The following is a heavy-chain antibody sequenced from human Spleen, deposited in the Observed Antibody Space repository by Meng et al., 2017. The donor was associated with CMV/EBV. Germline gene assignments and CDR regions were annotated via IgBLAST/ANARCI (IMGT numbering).Heavy chain of an antibody. Sequence: GESLKISCAASGFSFSTYWMHWVRQVPGKGLVCVSRIKSDGSSTDYADSVKGRFTISRDNARNTVYLQMNSLTAEDTAVYYCATELAAGYWGQGALVTVSS. CDR1: GFSFSTYW. J-gene: IGHJ4*02. CDR3: ATELAAGY. D-gene: IGHD6-13*01. V-gene: IGHV3-74*01. CDR2: IKSDGSST.